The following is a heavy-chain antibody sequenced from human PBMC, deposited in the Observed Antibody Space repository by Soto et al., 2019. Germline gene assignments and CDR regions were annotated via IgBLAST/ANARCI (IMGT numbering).Heavy chain of an antibody. CDR3: ARQVVPAAFVTLTDERSYGMDV. CDR1: GYSFTSYW. Sequence: GESLKISCKGSGYSFTSYWISWVRQMPGKGLEWMGRIDPSDSYTNYSPSFQGHVTISADKSISTAYLQWSSLKASDTAMYYCARQVVPAAFVTLTDERSYGMDVWGQGTTVTVSS. CDR2: IDPSDSYT. D-gene: IGHD2-2*01. J-gene: IGHJ6*02. V-gene: IGHV5-10-1*01.